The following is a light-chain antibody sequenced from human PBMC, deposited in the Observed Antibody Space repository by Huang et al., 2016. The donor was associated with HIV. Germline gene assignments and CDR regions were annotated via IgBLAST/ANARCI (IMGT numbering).Light chain of an antibody. CDR2: DAS. V-gene: IGKV3-11*01. CDR3: QQRSNWPGT. Sequence: QSVSSYLAWYQQKPGQAPRLLIYDASNRATGIPARFSGSGSGTDFTLTINSLEPEDFVVYYCQQRSNWPGTFGQGTKVEIK. J-gene: IGKJ1*01. CDR1: QSVSSY.